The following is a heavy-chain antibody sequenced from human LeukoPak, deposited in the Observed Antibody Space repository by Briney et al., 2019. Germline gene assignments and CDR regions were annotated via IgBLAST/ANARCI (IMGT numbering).Heavy chain of an antibody. CDR1: GFTFGSYA. D-gene: IGHD1-1*01. CDR3: AKDHPVTSVGERLFQH. CDR2: ISYDGSNK. J-gene: IGHJ1*01. Sequence: PGGSLRLSCAASGFTFGSYAMSWVRQAPGKGLEWVAVISYDGSNKYYADSVKGRFTISRDNSKNTLYLQMNSLRAEDTAVYYCAKDHPVTSVGERLFQHWGQGTLVTVSS. V-gene: IGHV3-30-3*02.